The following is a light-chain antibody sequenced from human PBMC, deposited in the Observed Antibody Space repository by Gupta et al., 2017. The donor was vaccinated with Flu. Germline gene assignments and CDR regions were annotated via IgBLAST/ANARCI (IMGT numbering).Light chain of an antibody. V-gene: IGLV6-57*01. J-gene: IGLJ1*01. Sequence: NFVLTQPPSVSESPGKTVTISCTRSSGSIASAYVQWYQQRPGSYPTTVIYENKQRPSGVPDRFSGSIDNSISASLTISGLRTEDEADYYCHSYDVTTYVFGTGTKVTVL. CDR3: HSYDVTTYV. CDR2: ENK. CDR1: SGSIASAY.